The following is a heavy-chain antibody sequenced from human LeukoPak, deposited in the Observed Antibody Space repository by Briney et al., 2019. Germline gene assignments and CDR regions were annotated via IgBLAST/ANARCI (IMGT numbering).Heavy chain of an antibody. CDR1: GGAIRSHAYY. J-gene: IGHJ4*02. CDR2: ITHSGGT. V-gene: IGHV4-61*08. Sequence: SETLSLTCSVSGGAIRSHAYYWGWIRQPPGKGPEWIGFITHSGGTDFDSSLGGRVTISVDTSKNQFSLRLTSMTAADTAVYFCARGRISNWGFEGTLFDAWGQGVLVTVSS. D-gene: IGHD7-27*01. CDR3: ARGRISNWGFEGTLFDA.